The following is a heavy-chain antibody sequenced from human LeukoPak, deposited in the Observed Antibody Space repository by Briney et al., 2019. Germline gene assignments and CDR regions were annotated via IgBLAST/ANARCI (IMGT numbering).Heavy chain of an antibody. D-gene: IGHD3-9*01. CDR3: ARGGLTGYYLDY. V-gene: IGHV3-21*01. J-gene: IGHJ4*02. CDR2: ISSSSSYI. Sequence: GGSLRLSCAASGFTFSSYSMNWVRQAPGKGLEWVSSISSSSSYIYYADSVKGRFTISRDNAKNSLYLQMNSLRAEDTAVYYCARGGLTGYYLDYWGQGTLVTVSS. CDR1: GFTFSSYS.